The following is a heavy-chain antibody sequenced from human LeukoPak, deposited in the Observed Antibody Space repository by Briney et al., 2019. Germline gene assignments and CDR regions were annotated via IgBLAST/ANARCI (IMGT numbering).Heavy chain of an antibody. CDR3: ARLRKVRYYFDY. J-gene: IGHJ4*02. CDR1: GGSISSNY. D-gene: IGHD2-21*02. CDR2: IYHNGST. Sequence: KSSETLSLTCTVSGGSISSNYWSWIRQPPGKGLEWIGSIYHNGSTYYNPSLKSRVTISVDTSKNQFSPKLSSVTAADTAVYYCARLRKVRYYFDYWGQGTLVTVSS. V-gene: IGHV4-59*05.